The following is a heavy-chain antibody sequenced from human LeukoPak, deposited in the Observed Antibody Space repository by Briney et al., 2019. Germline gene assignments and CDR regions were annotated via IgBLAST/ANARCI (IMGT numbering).Heavy chain of an antibody. CDR2: IYHSGST. Sequence: SETLSLTCAVSGGSISISKWWSWVRRPPGKGLEWIGEIYHSGSTNYNPSLKNRVTISVDKSRNQFSLKLTSVTAADTAVYYCASRLYDSARNIDYWGQGTRV. D-gene: IGHD3-22*01. V-gene: IGHV4-4*02. CDR3: ASRLYDSARNIDY. CDR1: GGSISISKW. J-gene: IGHJ4*02.